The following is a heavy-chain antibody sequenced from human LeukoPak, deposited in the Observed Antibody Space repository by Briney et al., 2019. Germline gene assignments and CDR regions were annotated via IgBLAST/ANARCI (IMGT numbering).Heavy chain of an antibody. CDR2: INHSGST. CDR3: ARGRVTRRRCSGGSCDHYYMDV. D-gene: IGHD2-15*01. CDR1: GGSFSGYY. J-gene: IGHJ6*03. Sequence: SETLSLTCAVYGGSFSGYYWSWIRQPLGKGLEWIGEINHSGSTNYNPSLKSRVTISVDTSKNQFSLKLSSVTAADTAVYYCARGRVTRRRCSGGSCDHYYMDVWGKGTTVTVSS. V-gene: IGHV4-34*01.